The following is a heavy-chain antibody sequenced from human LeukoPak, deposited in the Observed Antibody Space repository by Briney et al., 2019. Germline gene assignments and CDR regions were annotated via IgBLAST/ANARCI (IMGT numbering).Heavy chain of an antibody. V-gene: IGHV4-39*01. Sequence: SETLSLTCTVSGGSISSSSYYWGWIRQPPGKGLEWIGSIYYSGSTYYNPSLKSRVTISVDTSKNQFSLKLSPVTAADTAVYYCARQGIAVAGINWFDPWGQGTLVTVSS. D-gene: IGHD6-19*01. J-gene: IGHJ5*02. CDR3: ARQGIAVAGINWFDP. CDR1: GGSISSSSYY. CDR2: IYYSGST.